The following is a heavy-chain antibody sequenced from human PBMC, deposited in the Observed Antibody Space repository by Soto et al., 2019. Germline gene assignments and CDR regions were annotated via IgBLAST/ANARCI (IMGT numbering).Heavy chain of an antibody. D-gene: IGHD1-1*01. CDR2: ISAYNGNT. CDR1: GYTFTSYG. CDR3: ARDRLDHYYYYGMDV. J-gene: IGHJ6*02. V-gene: IGHV1-18*04. Sequence: ASVKVSCKASGYTFTSYGISWARQAPGQGLEWMGWISAYNGNTNYAQKLQGRVTMTTDTSTSTAYMELRSLRSDDTAVYYCARDRLDHYYYYGMDVWGQGTTVTVSS.